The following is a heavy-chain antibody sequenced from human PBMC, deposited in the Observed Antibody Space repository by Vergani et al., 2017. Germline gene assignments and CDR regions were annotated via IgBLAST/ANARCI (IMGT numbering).Heavy chain of an antibody. CDR1: GGSFSGYY. J-gene: IGHJ5*02. CDR2: INHSGST. CDR3: ARASRYYDILTGYYSNWFDP. D-gene: IGHD3-9*01. V-gene: IGHV4-34*01. Sequence: QVQLQQWGAGLLKPSETLSLTCAVYGGSFSGYYWSWIRQPPGKGLEWIGEINHSGSTNYNPSLKSRVTISVDTSKNQFSLNLSSVTAADTAVYYCARASRYYDILTGYYSNWFDPWGQGTLVTVSS.